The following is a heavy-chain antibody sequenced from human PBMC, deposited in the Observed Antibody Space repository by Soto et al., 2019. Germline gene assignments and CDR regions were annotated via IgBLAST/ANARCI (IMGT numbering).Heavy chain of an antibody. V-gene: IGHV1-18*01. Sequence: ASVKVSCKASGYTFSNFGIFWVRQAPGEGLEWMGWISPNSEKTKIAQRFQGRVTMTTDISTSTSYLELRGLTSDDTAVYYCTKDTKFDYIYTGYFVNVLWGQG. CDR2: ISPNSEKT. CDR3: TKDTKFDYIYTGYFVNVL. D-gene: IGHD3-9*01. CDR1: GYTFSNFG. J-gene: IGHJ1*01.